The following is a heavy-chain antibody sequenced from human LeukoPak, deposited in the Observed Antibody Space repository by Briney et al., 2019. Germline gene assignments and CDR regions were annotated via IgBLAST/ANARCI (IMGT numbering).Heavy chain of an antibody. D-gene: IGHD3-22*01. V-gene: IGHV4-34*01. J-gene: IGHJ4*02. CDR2: INHSGST. Sequence: SETLPLTCAVYGGSFSGYYWSWIRQPPGKGLEWIGEINHSGSTNYNPSLKSRVTISVDTSKNQFSLKLSSVTAADTAVYYCARARAHLKYYYDSSGYYYFDYWGREPWSPSPQ. CDR3: ARARAHLKYYYDSSGYYYFDY. CDR1: GGSFSGYY.